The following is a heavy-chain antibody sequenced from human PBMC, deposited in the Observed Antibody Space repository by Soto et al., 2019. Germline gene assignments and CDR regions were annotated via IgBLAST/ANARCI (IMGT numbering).Heavy chain of an antibody. D-gene: IGHD2-8*01. Sequence: GGSLRLSCAVSGFTISNIWMHWVRQAPGKGLVSVSRIKRDGSTKDYADSVKGRFTVSRDNVKNTFYLQMSSLRAEDTAVYYCASGLIMGTNFWGPGTLVTVSS. J-gene: IGHJ4*02. CDR1: GFTISNIW. CDR2: IKRDGSTK. V-gene: IGHV3-74*01. CDR3: ASGLIMGTNF.